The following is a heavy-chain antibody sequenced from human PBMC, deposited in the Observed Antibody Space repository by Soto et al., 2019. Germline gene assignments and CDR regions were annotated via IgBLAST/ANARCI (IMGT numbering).Heavy chain of an antibody. V-gene: IGHV3-74*01. CDR1: GFSISDYW. CDR3: ARDRSYAMEV. Sequence: GSLRLACYASGFSISDYWMHWVRQAPGEGLVWVSCINGDASSTTYADSVKGRFTISRDDAKNTVYLQMTSLRAEDTAVYFCARDRSYAMEVWGQGTRVTVSS. CDR2: INGDASST. J-gene: IGHJ6*02.